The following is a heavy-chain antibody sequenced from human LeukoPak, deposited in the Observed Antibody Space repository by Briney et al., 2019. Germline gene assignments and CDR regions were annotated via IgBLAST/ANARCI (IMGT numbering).Heavy chain of an antibody. CDR2: IIPIFGTA. CDR1: GGTFSSYA. Sequence: SVKVSCKASGGTFSSYAISWVRQAPGQGLEWMGGIIPIFGTANYAQKFQGRVTITADKSTSTAYMELSSLRSEDTAVYYCARARDVLLWFGEPLTPGFHNWFDPWGQGTLVTVSS. V-gene: IGHV1-69*06. J-gene: IGHJ5*02. D-gene: IGHD3-10*01. CDR3: ARARDVLLWFGEPLTPGFHNWFDP.